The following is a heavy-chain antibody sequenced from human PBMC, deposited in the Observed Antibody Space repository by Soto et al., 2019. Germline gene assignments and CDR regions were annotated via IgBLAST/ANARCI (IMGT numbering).Heavy chain of an antibody. Sequence: GESLRLSCEASGGTFSSYGVSWVRHTQGKGLRWVSFITSSGSAIYSAASVMGRFTISRDNAKNSLHLQMNSLRVEDRAVYYCARGYTGYAQSVLAYWGNGTLVPVSS. V-gene: IGHV3-48*01. CDR2: ITSSGSAI. CDR1: GGTFSSYG. D-gene: IGHD5-12*01. J-gene: IGHJ4*01. CDR3: ARGYTGYAQSVLAY.